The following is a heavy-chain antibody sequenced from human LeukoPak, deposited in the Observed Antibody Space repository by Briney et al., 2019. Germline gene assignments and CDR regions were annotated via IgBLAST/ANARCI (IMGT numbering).Heavy chain of an antibody. CDR1: GGSISSYS. J-gene: IGHJ3*02. CDR2: IYYSGST. V-gene: IGHV4-59*01. Sequence: PSENLSLTCTVSGGSISSYSWTWIRQHPGKGLEWIGSIYYSGSTNYNPSLKSRVTISVDTSKNQFSLKLSSVTAADTAVYYCVRDRVLGAFDIWGQGTMVTVSS. D-gene: IGHD3-16*01. CDR3: VRDRVLGAFDI.